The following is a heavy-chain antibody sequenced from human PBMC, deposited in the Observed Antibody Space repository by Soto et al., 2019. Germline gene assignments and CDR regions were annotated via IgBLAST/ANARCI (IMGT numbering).Heavy chain of an antibody. CDR3: ARAGIVQVSYAMDV. D-gene: IGHD2-8*01. CDR2: IYHSGST. CDR1: GGSIGGDS. Sequence: TSETLSLTCTVSGGSIGGDSWSWIRQSPGKGLDFIGYIYHSGSTNYNPSLKSRVTISMDTSKNQFSLRLSSATAADTAVYYCARAGIVQVSYAMDVWGQGTTVTVSS. J-gene: IGHJ6*02. V-gene: IGHV4-59*01.